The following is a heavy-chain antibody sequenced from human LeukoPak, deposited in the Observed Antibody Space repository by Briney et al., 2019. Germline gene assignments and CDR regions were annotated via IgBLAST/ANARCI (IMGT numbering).Heavy chain of an antibody. D-gene: IGHD2-2*01. Sequence: GGSLRPSCAASGFTFSSYAMSWVRQAPGKGLEWVSAISGSGGSTYYADSVKGRFTISRDNAKNSLYLQMNSLRAEDTSVYCCAALYCSSTSCNGDFDYWGQGTLVTVSS. V-gene: IGHV3-23*01. J-gene: IGHJ4*02. CDR1: GFTFSSYA. CDR3: AALYCSSTSCNGDFDY. CDR2: ISGSGGST.